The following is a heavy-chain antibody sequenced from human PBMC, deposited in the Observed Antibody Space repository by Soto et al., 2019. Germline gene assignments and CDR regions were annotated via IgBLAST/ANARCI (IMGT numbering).Heavy chain of an antibody. CDR3: ARVYCSGGSCYRFDY. Sequence: SETLSLTXTVSGGSISSGACYWSWIRQHPGRGLEWIGHIYYSGSTFYNSSLKSRVTISVDTSKNQFSLKLSSVTAADTAVYYCARVYCSGGSCYRFDYWGQGTLVTVS. V-gene: IGHV4-31*02. D-gene: IGHD2-15*01. CDR1: GGSISSGACY. CDR2: IYYSGST. J-gene: IGHJ4*02.